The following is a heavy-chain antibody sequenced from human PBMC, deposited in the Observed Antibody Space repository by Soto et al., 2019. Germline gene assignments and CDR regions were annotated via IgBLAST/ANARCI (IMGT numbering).Heavy chain of an antibody. D-gene: IGHD2-21*01. Sequence: GKGLEWVAVIWYDGSNKVYADSVKGRFTISKDKYKITLYLQMNSLRAEDTAVYYCSIFFSSIRRHTRYRSGLGMPAERSSDL. V-gene: IGHV3-33*01. CDR3: SIFFSSIRRHTRYRSGLGMPAERSSDL. J-gene: IGHJ2*01. CDR2: IWYDGSNK.